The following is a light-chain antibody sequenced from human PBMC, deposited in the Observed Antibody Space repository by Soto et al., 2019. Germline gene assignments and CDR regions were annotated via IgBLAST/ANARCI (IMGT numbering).Light chain of an antibody. CDR2: AAS. CDR3: QHYNSYSCT. J-gene: IGKJ1*01. Sequence: DIQMTQSPSTLSASVGDRVTITCRASQSISSWLAWYQQKPGKAPRLLIYAASSLKSGVPSRFSGSGSGTDCTLTISSPQPDDFATYYFQHYNSYSCTFGQATKVEIK. V-gene: IGKV1-5*01. CDR1: QSISSW.